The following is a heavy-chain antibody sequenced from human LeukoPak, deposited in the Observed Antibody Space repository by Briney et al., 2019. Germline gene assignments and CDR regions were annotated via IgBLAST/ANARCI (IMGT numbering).Heavy chain of an antibody. D-gene: IGHD5-18*01. J-gene: IGHJ3*02. CDR2: ISSSSSYI. CDR3: ARDSYGGVGAFDI. V-gene: IGHV3-21*01. CDR1: GFTFSSYS. Sequence: PGGSLRLSCAASGFTFSSYSMNWVRQAPGKGLEWVSSISSSSSYIYYADSVKGRFTISRDNAKNSLYLQMNSLRAEDTAVYYCARDSYGGVGAFDIWGQGTMVTVSS.